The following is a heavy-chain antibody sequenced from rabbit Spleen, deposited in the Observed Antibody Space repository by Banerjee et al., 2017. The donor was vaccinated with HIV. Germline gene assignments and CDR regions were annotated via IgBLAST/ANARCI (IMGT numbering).Heavy chain of an antibody. CDR2: IYGGSSGSS. CDR3: ARGSATMTMVITGYYLKL. Sequence: LEESGGGLVQPEGSLALTCKASGFSFSSSYWICWVRQAPGKGLEWIACIYGGSSGSSYYASWAKGRFTISKTSSTTVTLQMTSLTAADTATYFCARGSATMTMVITGYYLKLWGPGTLVTVS. D-gene: IGHD2-1*01. CDR1: GFSFSSSYW. J-gene: IGHJ4*01. V-gene: IGHV1S45*01.